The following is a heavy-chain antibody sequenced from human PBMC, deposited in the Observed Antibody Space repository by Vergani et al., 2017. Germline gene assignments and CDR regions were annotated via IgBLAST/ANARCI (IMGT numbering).Heavy chain of an antibody. CDR1: GFPFSTYG. V-gene: IGHV3-33*01. CDR2: TWYDGNNK. Sequence: QVQLVESGGGVVQPGESLRLSCAASGFPFSTYGMHWVRQAPGKGLEWVEVTWYDGNNKQYADSVKGRFTISRDNSKSTMYLQMNSLRDEDTGVYYCARDLRLLYNRFDPWGQGTLVTVSS. J-gene: IGHJ5*02. CDR3: ARDLRLLYNRFDP. D-gene: IGHD1-14*01.